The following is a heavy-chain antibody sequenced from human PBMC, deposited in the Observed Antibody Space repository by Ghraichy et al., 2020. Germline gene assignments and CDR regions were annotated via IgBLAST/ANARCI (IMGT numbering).Heavy chain of an antibody. V-gene: IGHV4-59*01. J-gene: IGHJ4*02. D-gene: IGHD6-6*01. CDR1: GGSISGYY. CDR2: IHYNGNT. CDR3: ARAFPSSSSSPPFDY. Sequence: SETLSLTCSVSGGSISGYYWSWIRQSPGKGLDWIGYIHYNGNTNCNPSLKSRVTISVDTSKNQFSLKLSSVTAADTAVYFCARAFPSSSSSPPFDYWGQGTLVTVSS.